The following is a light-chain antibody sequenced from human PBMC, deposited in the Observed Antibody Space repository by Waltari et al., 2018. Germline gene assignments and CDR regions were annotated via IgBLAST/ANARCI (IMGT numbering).Light chain of an antibody. J-gene: IGLJ1*01. V-gene: IGLV2-14*01. CDR3: NSHTGGSNYV. Sequence: QSALTQPASVSGSPGQSITISCTGTFSDIGVSDYVSWYQQHPGKAPQLTVYEVSNRPSGVSNRFSGSKSDNMASLTISGLQAEDEADSYCCNSHTGGSNYVFGTGTRVSV. CDR1: FSDIGVSDY. CDR2: EVS.